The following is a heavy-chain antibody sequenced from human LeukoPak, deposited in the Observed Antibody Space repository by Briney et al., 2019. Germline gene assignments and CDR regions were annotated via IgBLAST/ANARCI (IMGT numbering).Heavy chain of an antibody. CDR2: INHSGST. J-gene: IGHJ4*02. CDR1: GGSFSGYY. V-gene: IGHV4-34*01. CDR3: ARAGNCSSTSCYPYFDY. D-gene: IGHD2-2*01. Sequence: SEPLSLTCAVYGGSFSGYYWSWIRQPPGKGLEWIGEINHSGSTNYNPSLKSRLTISVDTSKNQFSLKLSSVTAADTAVYYCARAGNCSSTSCYPYFDYWGQGTLVTVSS.